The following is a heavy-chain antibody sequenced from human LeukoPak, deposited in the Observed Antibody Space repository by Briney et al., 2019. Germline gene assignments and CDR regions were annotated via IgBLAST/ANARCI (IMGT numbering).Heavy chain of an antibody. D-gene: IGHD6-19*01. Sequence: GGSLRLSCAASGFTFNGYAMTWVRQAPGKGLEWASSISGSGSSTYYADSVKGRFTISRDNAKNSLYLQMNSLRAEDTAVYYCARAKSSGWYGGAFDIWGQGTMVTVSS. CDR1: GFTFNGYA. CDR2: ISGSGSST. CDR3: ARAKSSGWYGGAFDI. V-gene: IGHV3-21*01. J-gene: IGHJ3*02.